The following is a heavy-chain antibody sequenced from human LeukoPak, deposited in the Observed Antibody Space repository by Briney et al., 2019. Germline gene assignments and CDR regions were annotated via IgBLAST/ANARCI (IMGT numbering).Heavy chain of an antibody. D-gene: IGHD6-19*01. CDR3: ARGGPVAATHKYFHH. J-gene: IGHJ1*01. Sequence: PGASLKVSCKASGYTFTSYDINWVRQASGQGLEWMGWMHPNSGNTGYAQNFQGRVTMTRNTSISTAYMELSSLRSEDTAVYYCARGGPVAATHKYFHHWGQGTLVTVSS. CDR2: MHPNSGNT. V-gene: IGHV1-8*01. CDR1: GYTFTSYD.